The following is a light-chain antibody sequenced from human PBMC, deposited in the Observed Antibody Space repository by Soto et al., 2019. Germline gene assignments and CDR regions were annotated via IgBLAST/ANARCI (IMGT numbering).Light chain of an antibody. V-gene: IGKV3-20*01. J-gene: IGKJ1*01. CDR1: QSVSSSY. CDR2: GAS. CDR3: QQYGSSPCT. Sequence: EIVLTQSPGTLFLSPGERSTLSCMASQSVSSSYLAWYHQKPGQAPRPLIYGASSRAICIPDRFSGSGSGTDFTLTISRLESEDCSVYYCQQYGSSPCTFGQGTKVSIK.